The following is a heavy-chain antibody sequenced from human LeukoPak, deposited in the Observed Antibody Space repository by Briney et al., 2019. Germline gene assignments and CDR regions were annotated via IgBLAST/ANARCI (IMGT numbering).Heavy chain of an antibody. CDR1: GFTFSSYG. V-gene: IGHV3-30*18. CDR3: AKDLVYLGYCSSTSCYAYAIDI. Sequence: GGSLRLSCAASGFTFSSYGMHWVRQAPGKGLEWVAVISYDGSNKYYADSVKGRFTISRDNSKNTLYLQMNSLRAEDTAVYYCAKDLVYLGYCSSTSCYAYAIDIWGQGTMVAVSS. J-gene: IGHJ3*02. D-gene: IGHD2-2*01. CDR2: ISYDGSNK.